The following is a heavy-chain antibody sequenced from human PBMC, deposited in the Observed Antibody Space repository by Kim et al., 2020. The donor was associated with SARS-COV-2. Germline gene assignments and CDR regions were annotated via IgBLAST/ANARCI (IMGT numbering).Heavy chain of an antibody. D-gene: IGHD5-12*01. Sequence: GGSLRLSCAASGFTFSGSAMHWVRQASGKGLEWVGRIRSKANSYATAYAASVKGRFTISRDDSKNTAYLQMNSLKTEDTAVYYCTRHGYSGYDFADYWGQGTLVTVSS. CDR1: GFTFSGSA. CDR2: IRSKANSYAT. J-gene: IGHJ4*02. CDR3: TRHGYSGYDFADY. V-gene: IGHV3-73*01.